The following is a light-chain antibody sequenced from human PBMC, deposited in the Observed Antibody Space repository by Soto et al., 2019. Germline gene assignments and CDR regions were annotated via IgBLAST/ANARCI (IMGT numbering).Light chain of an antibody. J-gene: IGKJ1*01. CDR2: WAS. CDR3: QQYYSTPST. V-gene: IGKV4-1*01. Sequence: DIVMTQSPDSLAVSLGERATINCKSSQSVLYSSNNKNYLAWYQRKTGQPPKLLIYWASTRESGVPDRFSGSGSGTDFTLTISSLQAEDVAVYHCQQYYSTPSTFGQGTKVEIK. CDR1: QSVLYSSNNKNY.